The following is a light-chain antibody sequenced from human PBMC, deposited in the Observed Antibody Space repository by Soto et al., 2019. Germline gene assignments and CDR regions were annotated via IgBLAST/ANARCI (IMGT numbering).Light chain of an antibody. CDR2: AAS. J-gene: IGKJ5*01. CDR1: QTISSW. CDR3: QNYNRAPIT. Sequence: DIQMTQSPSTLSGSVGDRVTITCRASQTISSWLAWYQQKPGKAPKVLIYAASSLQSGVPSRFSGSGSGTNFTLTISSLQPEDVGTYYCQNYNRAPITFGQGTRLEIK. V-gene: IGKV1-5*01.